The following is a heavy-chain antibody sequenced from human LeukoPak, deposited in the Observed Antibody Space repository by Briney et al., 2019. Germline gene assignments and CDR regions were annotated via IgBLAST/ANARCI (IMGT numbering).Heavy chain of an antibody. CDR1: GGSISSYY. V-gene: IGHV4-59*01. CDR2: IYYSGST. J-gene: IGHJ5*02. Sequence: SETLSLTCTVSGGSISSYYWSWIRQPPGKGLEWIGYIYYSGSTNYNPSLKSRVTISVDTSKNQFSLKLSSVTAADTAVYYCARAGGVQWLGKMGNWFDPWGQGTLATVSS. D-gene: IGHD6-19*01. CDR3: ARAGGVQWLGKMGNWFDP.